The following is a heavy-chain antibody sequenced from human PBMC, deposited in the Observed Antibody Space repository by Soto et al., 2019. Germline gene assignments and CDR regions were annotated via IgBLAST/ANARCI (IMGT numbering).Heavy chain of an antibody. J-gene: IGHJ4*02. D-gene: IGHD1-7*01. V-gene: IGHV3-23*01. CDR2: IGGSGGST. CDR1: GFTFSSYA. CDR3: AKDSLELPDY. Sequence: GGSLRLSCAASGFTFSSYAMSWVRQAPGKGLEWVSAIGGSGGSTYYADPVKGRFTISRDNSKNTLYLQMNSLRAEDTAVYYCAKDSLELPDYWGQGTLVTVSS.